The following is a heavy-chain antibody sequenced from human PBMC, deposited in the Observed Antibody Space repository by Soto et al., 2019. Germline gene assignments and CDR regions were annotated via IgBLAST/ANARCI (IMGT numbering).Heavy chain of an antibody. Sequence: PGGSLSLSCRASGFRFSSFAMTWVRQAPGKGLEWVSSIGGSGIITYYTDSVKGRFTISRDNSGNTLFLHMNSLRADDTAVYYCAKDPNGDYVGAFDSWGQGTLVTVSS. CDR1: GFRFSSFA. D-gene: IGHD4-17*01. J-gene: IGHJ4*02. V-gene: IGHV3-23*01. CDR2: IGGSGIIT. CDR3: AKDPNGDYVGAFDS.